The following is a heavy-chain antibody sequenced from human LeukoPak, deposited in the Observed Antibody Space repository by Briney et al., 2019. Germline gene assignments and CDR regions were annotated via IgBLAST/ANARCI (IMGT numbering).Heavy chain of an antibody. V-gene: IGHV1-8*01. J-gene: IGHJ6*04. CDR2: MNPNSGNT. D-gene: IGHD3-10*02. CDR3: AELGITMIGGV. Sequence: ASVKVSCKASGYTFTSYDINWVRQATGQGLEWMGWMNPNSGNTGYAQKFQGRVTMTRNASISTAYMELSSLRAEDTAVYYCAELGITMIGGVWGKGTTVTISS. CDR1: GYTFTSYD.